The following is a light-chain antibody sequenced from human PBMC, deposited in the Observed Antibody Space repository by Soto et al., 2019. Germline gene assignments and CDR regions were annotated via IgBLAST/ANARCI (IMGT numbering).Light chain of an antibody. CDR1: SSDVGSYNL. CDR2: EGS. J-gene: IGLJ3*02. CDR3: CSYSGRSTWV. V-gene: IGLV2-23*01. Sequence: SALTQPASVSGSPGQSITISCTGTSSDVGSYNLVSWYQQNPGKAPKLMIYEGSKRDSGVSNRFSGSKSGNTASLTISGLQDEEEADNYCCSYSGRSTWVFGGGTKLTVL.